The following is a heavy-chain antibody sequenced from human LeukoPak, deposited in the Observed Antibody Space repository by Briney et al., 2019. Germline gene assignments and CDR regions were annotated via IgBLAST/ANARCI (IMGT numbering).Heavy chain of an antibody. V-gene: IGHV3-21*01. Sequence: GGSLRLSCAASGFTFSAYNMSWVRQAPGKGLGWVSSISSSSSYLYYADSVKGRFTISRDNTKNSLYLQMNSLRVEDTAVYYCARDLAYYYDSSGYYREGAGLDYWGQGILVTVSS. CDR2: ISSSSSYL. CDR3: ARDLAYYYDSSGYYREGAGLDY. J-gene: IGHJ4*02. CDR1: GFTFSAYN. D-gene: IGHD3-22*01.